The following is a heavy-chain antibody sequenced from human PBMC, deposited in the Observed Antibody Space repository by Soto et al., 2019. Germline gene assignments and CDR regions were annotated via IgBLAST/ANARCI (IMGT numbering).Heavy chain of an antibody. J-gene: IGHJ6*02. D-gene: IGHD3-3*01. CDR3: AKAGSITIFGVVISHPYGMDV. CDR1: GFTFSSYG. V-gene: IGHV3-30*18. Sequence: VGSLRLSCAASGFTFSSYGMHRVRQAPGKGLEWVAVISYDGSNKYYADSVKGRFTISRDNSKNTLYLQMNSLRAEDTAVYYCAKAGSITIFGVVISHPYGMDVWGQGTTVTVSS. CDR2: ISYDGSNK.